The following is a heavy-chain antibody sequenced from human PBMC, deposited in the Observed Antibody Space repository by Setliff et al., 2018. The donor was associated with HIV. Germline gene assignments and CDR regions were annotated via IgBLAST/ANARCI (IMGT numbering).Heavy chain of an antibody. Sequence: SETLSLTCTVSGASISSHNYYWGWIRQPPGKGLEWIGSVFFSGTTYYNPSLKSRVTISVDTSNNHFSLRLNSVTAADTAVYFCARVVPREVAPGGFDIWGQGTMVTVSS. CDR3: ARVVPREVAPGGFDI. J-gene: IGHJ3*02. CDR1: GASISSHNYY. D-gene: IGHD5-12*01. V-gene: IGHV4-39*02. CDR2: VFFSGTT.